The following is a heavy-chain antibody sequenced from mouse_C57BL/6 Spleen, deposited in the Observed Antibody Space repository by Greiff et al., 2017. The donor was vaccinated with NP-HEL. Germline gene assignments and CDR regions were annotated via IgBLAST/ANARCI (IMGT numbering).Heavy chain of an antibody. CDR1: GYTFTSYW. D-gene: IGHD2-1*01. J-gene: IGHJ2*01. CDR2: FNPSNGGT. CDR3: ARDRALYYGNNVDY. Sequence: VQLQQPGTELVKPGASVKLSCKASGYTFTSYWMHWVKQRPGQGLEWIGNFNPSNGGTNYNEKFKSKATLTVDKSSSTAYMQLSSLTSEDSAVYYCARDRALYYGNNVDYWGQGTTLTVSS. V-gene: IGHV1-53*01.